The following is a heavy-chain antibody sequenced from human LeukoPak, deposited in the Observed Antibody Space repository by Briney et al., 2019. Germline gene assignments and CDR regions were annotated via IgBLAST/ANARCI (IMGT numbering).Heavy chain of an antibody. J-gene: IGHJ4*02. Sequence: GGSLRLSCAASGFTFSSYAMHWVRQAPGKGLEWVAVISYDGSNKYYADSVKGRFTISRDNSKNTLYLQMNSLRAEDTAVYYCAKDPFIYYDILTGYEIDYWGQGTLVTVSS. CDR3: AKDPFIYYDILTGYEIDY. D-gene: IGHD3-9*01. CDR2: ISYDGSNK. V-gene: IGHV3-30*04. CDR1: GFTFSSYA.